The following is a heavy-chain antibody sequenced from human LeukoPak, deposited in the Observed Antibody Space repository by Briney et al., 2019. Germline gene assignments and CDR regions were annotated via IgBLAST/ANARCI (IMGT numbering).Heavy chain of an antibody. CDR3: AKAGVRDSSGWYYFDY. D-gene: IGHD6-19*01. J-gene: IGHJ4*02. Sequence: GGSLRLSCAAPGFTFDDYAMHWVRQAPGKGLEWVSGISWNSGSIGYADSVKGRFTISRDNAKNSLYLQMNSLRAEDMALYYCAKAGVRDSSGWYYFDYWGQGTLVTVSS. CDR1: GFTFDDYA. CDR2: ISWNSGSI. V-gene: IGHV3-9*03.